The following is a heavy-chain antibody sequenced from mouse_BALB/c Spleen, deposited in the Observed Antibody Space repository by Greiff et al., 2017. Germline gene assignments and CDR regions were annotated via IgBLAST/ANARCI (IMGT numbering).Heavy chain of an antibody. D-gene: IGHD2-3*01. V-gene: IGHV5-6-5*01. J-gene: IGHJ4*01. CDR3: ARAFYDGYAMDY. CDR2: ISSGGST. Sequence: EVQLVESGGGLVKPGGSLKLSCAASGFTFSSYAMSWVRQTPEKRLEWVASISSGGSTYYPDSVKGRFTISRDNARNILYLQMSSLRSEDTAMYYCARAFYDGYAMDYWGQGTSVTVSS. CDR1: GFTFSSYA.